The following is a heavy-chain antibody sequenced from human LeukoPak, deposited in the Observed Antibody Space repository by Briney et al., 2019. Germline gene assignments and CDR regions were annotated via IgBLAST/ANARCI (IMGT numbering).Heavy chain of an antibody. CDR1: GYSISSDYY. D-gene: IGHD1-1*01. J-gene: IGHJ4*02. CDR2: IYHSGST. V-gene: IGHV4-38-2*02. Sequence: KSSETLSLTCTVSGYSISSDYYWGWIRQPPGKGLEWIGSIYHSGSTYYNPSLKSRVTISVDTSKNQFSLKLSSVTAADTAVYYCARGNSWNDCWGQGTLVTVSS. CDR3: ARGNSWNDC.